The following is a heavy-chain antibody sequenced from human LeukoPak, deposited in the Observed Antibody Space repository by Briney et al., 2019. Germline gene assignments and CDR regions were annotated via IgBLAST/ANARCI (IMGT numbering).Heavy chain of an antibody. V-gene: IGHV3-30-3*01. D-gene: IGHD1-26*01. CDR1: GFTFSSYA. Sequence: GGSLRLSCAASGFTFSSYAMHWVRQAPGKGLEWVAVISYDGSNKYYADSVKGRFTISRDNAKNSLYLQMNSLRAEDTAVYYCARGYLVGAARLGYWGQGTLVTVSS. J-gene: IGHJ4*02. CDR2: ISYDGSNK. CDR3: ARGYLVGAARLGY.